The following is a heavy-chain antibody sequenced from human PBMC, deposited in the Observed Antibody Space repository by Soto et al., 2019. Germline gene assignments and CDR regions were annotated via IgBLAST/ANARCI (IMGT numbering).Heavy chain of an antibody. D-gene: IGHD3-22*01. CDR2: IYYSGST. CDR1: GGSVSSGSYY. CDR3: ARLKVIKEYYFDY. V-gene: IGHV4-61*01. Sequence: PSETLSLTCTVSGGSVSSGSYYWSWIRQPPGKGLEWIGYIYYSGSTNYNPSLKSRVTISVDTSKNQFSLKLSSVTAADTAVYYCARLKVIKEYYFDYWGQGTLVTVSS. J-gene: IGHJ4*02.